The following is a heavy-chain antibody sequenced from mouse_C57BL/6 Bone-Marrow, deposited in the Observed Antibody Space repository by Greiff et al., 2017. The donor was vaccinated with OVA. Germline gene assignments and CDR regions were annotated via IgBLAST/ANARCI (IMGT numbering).Heavy chain of an antibody. J-gene: IGHJ4*01. V-gene: IGHV2-5*01. CDR1: GFSLTSYG. D-gene: IGHD1-1*01. CDR3: AKGEISKLHDAMDY. CDR2: IWRGGST. Sequence: VQLHQSGPGLVQPSPSLSIPCTVSGFSLTSYGVHWVRQSPGKGLEWLGVIWRGGSTDYNAAFMSRLSITKDNSKSQVFFKMNSLQADDTAIYYCAKGEISKLHDAMDYWGQGTSVTVSS.